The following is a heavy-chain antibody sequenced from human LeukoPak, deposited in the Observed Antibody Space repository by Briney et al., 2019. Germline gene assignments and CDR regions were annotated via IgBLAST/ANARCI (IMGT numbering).Heavy chain of an antibody. CDR1: GDSISSSSYF. Sequence: SETLSLTCTVSGDSISSSSYFWGWIRQAPGKGLEWIGSIYYSVSLYYNPSLKSRVTISVDTYKKQFSLTLSSVTAADTAVYYCGRLALYGGTLYCFDYWGQGTLVTVAS. V-gene: IGHV4-39*01. D-gene: IGHD4-23*01. J-gene: IGHJ4*02. CDR2: IYYSVSL. CDR3: GRLALYGGTLYCFDY.